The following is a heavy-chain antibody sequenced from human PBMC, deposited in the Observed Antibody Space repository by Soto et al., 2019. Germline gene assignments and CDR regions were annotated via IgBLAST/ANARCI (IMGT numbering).Heavy chain of an antibody. CDR2: IFPGDSHT. CDR3: AKHGYSGYGAFSD. Sequence: EVQLVQSGAEVKKPGESLKISCKGSGYSFANYWIGWVRQMPGKGLEWMALIFPGDSHTRYSPSLQGQVTISVDKSISTAYLKWSSLKASDTAMYYCAKHGYSGYGAFSDWGQGTLVTVSS. D-gene: IGHD5-12*01. CDR1: GYSFANYW. V-gene: IGHV5-51*01. J-gene: IGHJ4*02.